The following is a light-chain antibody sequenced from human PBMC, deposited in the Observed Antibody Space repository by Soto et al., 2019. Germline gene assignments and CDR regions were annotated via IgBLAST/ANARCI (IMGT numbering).Light chain of an antibody. Sequence: EIVLTQSPGTLSLSPGERATLSCRASQSVSSSYLAWYQQKPGQAPRQIIYGASSRATGIPDRFSGSGSGTDFTLTSTRLEPEDFAVYYCQHYRTSFGGGTRLAIK. J-gene: IGKJ4*01. CDR2: GAS. V-gene: IGKV3-20*01. CDR3: QHYRTS. CDR1: QSVSSSY.